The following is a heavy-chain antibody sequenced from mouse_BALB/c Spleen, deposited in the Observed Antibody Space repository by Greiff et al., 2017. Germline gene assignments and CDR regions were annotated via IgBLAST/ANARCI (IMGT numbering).Heavy chain of an antibody. CDR2: IDPSDSYT. J-gene: IGHJ1*01. Sequence: VQLQQPGAELVKPGASVKMSCKASGYTFTSYWMHWVKQRPGQGLEWIGVIDPSDSYTSYNQKFKGKATLTVDTSSSTAYMQLSSLTSEDSAVYYCTGTGTSYWYFDVWGAGTTVTVSS. D-gene: IGHD4-1*01. CDR1: GYTFTSYW. CDR3: TGTGTSYWYFDV. V-gene: IGHV1S127*01.